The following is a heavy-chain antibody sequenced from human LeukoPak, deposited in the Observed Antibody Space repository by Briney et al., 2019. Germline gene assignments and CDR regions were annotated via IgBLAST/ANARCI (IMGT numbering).Heavy chain of an antibody. CDR2: FHSGGFA. V-gene: IGHV4-4*07. J-gene: IGHJ3*02. CDR3: ARDVGCGGGDRRLGAFDI. Sequence: PSETLSLTCTVSGASVTSYYWSWIRQPAGKGLEYIGRFHSGGFADYNPSLKSRVTMSVDTSKNQFSLKMTSVTAADTALYYCARDVGCGGGDRRLGAFDIWGQGTMVTVS. D-gene: IGHD2-21*01. CDR1: GASVTSYY.